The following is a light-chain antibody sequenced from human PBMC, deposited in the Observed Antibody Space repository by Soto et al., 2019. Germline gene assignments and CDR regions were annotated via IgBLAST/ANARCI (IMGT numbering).Light chain of an antibody. CDR3: QQVFTAPYT. Sequence: DLQMTQSPSFLSASAGDRITLTCRASQNIGKYVNWYQQSPGKAPNLLIFGASNLQSGVPSRLGGSGSGTEFTLTISSLQPEDFATYFCQQVFTAPYTLGQGTRVEVK. V-gene: IGKV1-39*01. CDR2: GAS. CDR1: QNIGKY. J-gene: IGKJ1*01.